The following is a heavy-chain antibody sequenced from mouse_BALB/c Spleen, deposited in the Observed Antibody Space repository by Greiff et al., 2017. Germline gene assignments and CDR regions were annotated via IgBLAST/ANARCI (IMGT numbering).Heavy chain of an antibody. CDR3: ARYYYGSSLYWYFDV. CDR1: GDSITSGY. J-gene: IGHJ1*01. V-gene: IGHV3-8*02. D-gene: IGHD1-1*01. Sequence: EVQLVESGPSLVKPSQTLSLTCSVTGDSITSGYWNWIRKFPGNKLEYMGYISYSGSTYYNPSLKSRISITRDTSKNQYYLQLNSVTTEDTATYYCARYYYGSSLYWYFDVWGAGTTVTVSS. CDR2: ISYSGST.